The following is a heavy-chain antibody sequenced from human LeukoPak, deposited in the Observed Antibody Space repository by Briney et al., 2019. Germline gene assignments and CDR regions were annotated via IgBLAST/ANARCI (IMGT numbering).Heavy chain of an antibody. CDR1: GFTFSSYA. V-gene: IGHV3-30-3*01. CDR2: ISYDGSNK. D-gene: IGHD5-12*01. Sequence: GGSLRLSCAASGFTFSSYAMHWVRQAPGKGLEWVAVISYDGSNKYYADSVKGRFTISRDNSKNTLYLQMNSLRGEDTAVYYCARERAARGRPFDYWGQGTLVTVSS. CDR3: ARERAARGRPFDY. J-gene: IGHJ4*02.